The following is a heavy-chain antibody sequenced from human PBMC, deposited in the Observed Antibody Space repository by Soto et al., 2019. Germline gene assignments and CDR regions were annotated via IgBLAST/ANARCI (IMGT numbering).Heavy chain of an antibody. J-gene: IGHJ4*02. CDR1: GYTFTSYG. CDR2: ISAYNGNT. D-gene: IGHD3-3*01. Sequence: GASVKVSCKASGYTFTSYGISWVRQAPGQGLEWMGWISAYNGNTNYAQKLQGRVTMTTDTSTSTAYMELRSLRSDDTAVYYCARFKNTIFGVVNDPDCWGQGTLVTVSS. CDR3: ARFKNTIFGVVNDPDC. V-gene: IGHV1-18*04.